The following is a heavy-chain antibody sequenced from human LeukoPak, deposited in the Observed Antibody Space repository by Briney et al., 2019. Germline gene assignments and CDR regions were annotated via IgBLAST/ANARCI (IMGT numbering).Heavy chain of an antibody. CDR2: INRGGSIA. Sequence: GGSLRLSCAASGFTFSNYEMNWVRQAPGKGLEWVSYINRGGSIAYYVDSVRGRFTISRDNTNNALYLQMNSLRAEDTAVYYCAALWFDPWGQGTLVTVSS. CDR1: GFTFSNYE. V-gene: IGHV3-48*03. J-gene: IGHJ5*02. CDR3: AALWFDP.